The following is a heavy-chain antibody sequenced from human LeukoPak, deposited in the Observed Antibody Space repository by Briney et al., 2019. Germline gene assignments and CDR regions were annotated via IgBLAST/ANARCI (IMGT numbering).Heavy chain of an antibody. Sequence: ASVKVSCEASGYTFTGYYMHWVRQAPGQGLEWMGWINPNGGATEYAQKFQGRVTMTRDTSISTAYMELYRLRSDDTAVYYCARAVPTALPDYFYYYMDVWGKGTTVTVSS. CDR2: INPNGGAT. V-gene: IGHV1-2*02. J-gene: IGHJ6*03. D-gene: IGHD2-2*02. CDR3: ARAVPTALPDYFYYYMDV. CDR1: GYTFTGYY.